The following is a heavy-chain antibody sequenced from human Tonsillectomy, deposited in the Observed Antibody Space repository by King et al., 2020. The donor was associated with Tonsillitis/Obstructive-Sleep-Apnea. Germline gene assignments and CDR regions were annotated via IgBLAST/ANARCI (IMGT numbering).Heavy chain of an antibody. CDR2: INHSGST. J-gene: IGHJ6*03. CDR3: ARGRIVGPYRIYYYYYYMDV. Sequence: VQLQQWGAGLLKPSETLSLTCAVYGGSFSGYYWSWIRQPPGKGLEWIGEINHSGSTNYNPSLKSRVTISVDTSKNQFPLKLSSVTAADTAVYYFARGRIVGPYRIYYYYYYMDVWGKGTTVTVSS. V-gene: IGHV4-34*01. D-gene: IGHD1-26*01. CDR1: GGSFSGYY.